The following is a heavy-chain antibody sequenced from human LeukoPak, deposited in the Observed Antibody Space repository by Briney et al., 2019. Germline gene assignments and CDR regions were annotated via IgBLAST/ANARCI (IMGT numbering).Heavy chain of an antibody. Sequence: GASLKLSCKASVVTFSSYAISWVRQAPGQGLEWMGGIIPTFGTANSAQTSQGRVTITADESTSTAYMELSSLRSEATAVYYCGRDLISVRAMVRVSWFDTWGQGTLVTVSS. J-gene: IGHJ5*02. D-gene: IGHD5-18*01. V-gene: IGHV1-69*01. CDR3: GRDLISVRAMVRVSWFDT. CDR2: IIPTFGTA. CDR1: VVTFSSYA.